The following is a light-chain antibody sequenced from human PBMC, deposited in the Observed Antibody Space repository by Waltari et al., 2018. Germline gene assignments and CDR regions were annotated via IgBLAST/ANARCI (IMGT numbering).Light chain of an antibody. Sequence: QSALTQPPSASGSPGQSVTISCTGTSSDVGCYNYVSWYQHHPGKAPTLMISEVNKRPSGVPDRFSGSKSGNTASLTVSGLQADDEADYYCTSYAGSHNWVFGGGTKLTVL. V-gene: IGLV2-8*01. CDR1: SSDVGCYNY. CDR3: TSYAGSHNWV. J-gene: IGLJ2*01. CDR2: EVN.